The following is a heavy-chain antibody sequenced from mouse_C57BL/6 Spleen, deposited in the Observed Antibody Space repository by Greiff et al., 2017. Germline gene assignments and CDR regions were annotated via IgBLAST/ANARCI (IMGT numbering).Heavy chain of an antibody. CDR1: GFTFSSYA. J-gene: IGHJ3*01. Sequence: EVKLVESGGGLVKPGGSLKLSCAASGFTFSSYAMSWVRQTPEKRLEWVATISDGGSYTYYPDNVKGRFTISRDSAKNHLYLQMSHLKSEDTAMYYCSRGDYGSSPPWFAYWGQGTLVTVSA. D-gene: IGHD1-1*01. CDR3: SRGDYGSSPPWFAY. CDR2: ISDGGSYT. V-gene: IGHV5-4*03.